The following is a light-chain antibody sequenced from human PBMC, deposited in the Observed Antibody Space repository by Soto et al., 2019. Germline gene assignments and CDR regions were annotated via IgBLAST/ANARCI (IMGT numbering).Light chain of an antibody. CDR2: GAS. J-gene: IGKJ2*01. CDR3: HQYNYWPPKYT. V-gene: IGKV3-15*01. CDR1: QSVSSN. Sequence: EIVMTQSPATLSVSPGERATLSCRASQSVSSNLAWYQQKPGQAPRLLIYGASTRATGITGRFSGSGSGTEFTLTISSLQSEDFAIYYCHQYNYWPPKYTFGQGTKLEIK.